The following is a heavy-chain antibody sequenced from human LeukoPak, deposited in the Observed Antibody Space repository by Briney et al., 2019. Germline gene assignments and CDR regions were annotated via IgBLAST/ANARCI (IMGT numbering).Heavy chain of an antibody. J-gene: IGHJ2*01. D-gene: IGHD4-11*01. CDR2: IGSTGSTT. Sequence: PGGSLRLSCAASGFTFSDYYMSWIRQAPGKGLEWVSYIGSTGSTTYYADSVKGRFSISRDNTKNSLYLQMNSLRAEDTAVYYCAKITTVTTGADLWGRGTLVTVSS. CDR3: AKITTVTTGADL. V-gene: IGHV3-11*01. CDR1: GFTFSDYY.